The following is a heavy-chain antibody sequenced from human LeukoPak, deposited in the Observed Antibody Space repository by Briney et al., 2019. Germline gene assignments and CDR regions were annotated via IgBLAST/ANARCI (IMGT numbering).Heavy chain of an antibody. V-gene: IGHV3-74*01. CDR3: ATGGRYYLDN. CDR1: GFTFGTYL. CDR2: MNSDGRTT. J-gene: IGHJ4*02. Sequence: GGSLRLSCAASGFTFGTYLMHWVRQAPGKGLVWVSRMNSDGRTTNYADSVKGRLTISRDNARSTLYLQMNSLRVDDTAVYYCATGGRYYLDNWGQGTLVTVSS.